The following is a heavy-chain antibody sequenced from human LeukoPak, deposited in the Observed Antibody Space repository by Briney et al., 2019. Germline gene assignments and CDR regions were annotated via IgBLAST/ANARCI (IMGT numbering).Heavy chain of an antibody. CDR2: LTPSGST. J-gene: IGHJ6*04. V-gene: IGHV4-59*01. D-gene: IGHD3-3*01. CDR1: GVFISSFY. Sequence: SETLSLTCTVSGVFISSFYWSWIRQSPERGLEWIGYLTPSGSTNYKPSLKSRVTISVDTSKNQFSLKLSSVIAADTALYYCARAGVRFLEWLPDVWGKGTTVTVSS. CDR3: ARAGVRFLEWLPDV.